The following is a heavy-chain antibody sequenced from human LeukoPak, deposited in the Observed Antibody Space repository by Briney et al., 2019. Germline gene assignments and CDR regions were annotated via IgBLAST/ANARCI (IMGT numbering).Heavy chain of an antibody. CDR1: GFIFSNYP. D-gene: IGHD2-2*01. V-gene: IGHV3-30-3*01. J-gene: IGHJ3*02. CDR2: ISDDGHNT. CDR3: ASGLEYCSSTSCYDAFDI. Sequence: PGGSLRLSCAASGFIFSNYPMHWVRQAPDKGLEWVSLISDDGHNTYYADSVKGRFTISRDNAKNSLYLQMNSLRAEDTAVYYCASGLEYCSSTSCYDAFDIWGQGTMVTVSS.